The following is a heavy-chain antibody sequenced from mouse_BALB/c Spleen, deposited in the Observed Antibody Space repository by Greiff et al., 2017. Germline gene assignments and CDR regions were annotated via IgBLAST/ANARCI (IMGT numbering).Heavy chain of an antibody. CDR1: GFTFSNYW. CDR3: TNSFAY. CDR2: IRLKSNNYAT. J-gene: IGHJ3*01. Sequence: EVKLEESGGGLVQPGGSMKLSCVASGFTFSNYWMNWVRQSPEKGLEWVAEIRLKSNNYATHYAESVKGRFTISRDDSKSSVYLQMNNLRAEDTGIYYCTNSFAYWGQGTLVTVSA. V-gene: IGHV6-6*02.